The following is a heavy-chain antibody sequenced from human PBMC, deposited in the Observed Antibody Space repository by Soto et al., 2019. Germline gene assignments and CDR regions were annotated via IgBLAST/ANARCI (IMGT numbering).Heavy chain of an antibody. Sequence: EVQLLESGGGLVQPGGSLTLSCAASGFTFSSYGMTWVRQAPGKGLEWVSFSSATGSGRYYADSVKGRFTISRDNSKNTLYLQMSSLRADDTAFYYCAKDRRAGGNYGFYSDFWVQGALVIVSS. V-gene: IGHV3-23*01. CDR1: GFTFSSYG. D-gene: IGHD1-7*01. J-gene: IGHJ4*02. CDR2: SSATGSGR. CDR3: AKDRRAGGNYGFYSDF.